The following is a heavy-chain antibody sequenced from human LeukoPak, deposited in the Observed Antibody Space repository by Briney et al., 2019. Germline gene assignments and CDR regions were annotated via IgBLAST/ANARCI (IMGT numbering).Heavy chain of an antibody. CDR1: GDSVSSNSAA. Sequence: SQTLSLTCAISGDSVSSNSAAWNWIRQSPSRGLEWLGRTYYRSKWYNDYAVSVKSRITINPDASKNQFSLQLNSVTPEDTAVYYCARDGPGGGSGSYYMLGYWGQGTLVTVSS. D-gene: IGHD3-10*01. V-gene: IGHV6-1*01. CDR2: TYYRSKWYN. J-gene: IGHJ4*02. CDR3: ARDGPGGGSGSYYMLGY.